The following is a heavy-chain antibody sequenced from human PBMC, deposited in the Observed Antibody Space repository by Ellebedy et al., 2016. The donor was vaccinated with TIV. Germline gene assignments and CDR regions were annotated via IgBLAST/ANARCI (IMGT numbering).Heavy chain of an antibody. CDR1: GFSFSSYW. CDR2: ISTDVTNT. D-gene: IGHD3-10*01. J-gene: IGHJ4*02. CDR3: ARDGGSGTPFDY. Sequence: GESLKISCEASGFSFSSYWMHWVRQGKGLVWVSRISTDVTNTAYADSVKARFTLSSDNARNTVYLQMNSLTADDQAVYFCARDGGSGTPFDYWGQGTLVTVSS. V-gene: IGHV3-74*01.